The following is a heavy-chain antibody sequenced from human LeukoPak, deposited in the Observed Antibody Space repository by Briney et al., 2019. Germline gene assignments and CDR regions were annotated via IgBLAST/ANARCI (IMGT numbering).Heavy chain of an antibody. CDR3: ANGRTTVTTLDY. V-gene: IGHV3-23*01. J-gene: IGHJ4*02. Sequence: GGSLRLSCAASGFTFSSYAMSWVRQAPGKGPEWVSGTSGSGGSTYYADSVKGRFTISRDNSKNTLYLQMNSLRVEDTAVYYCANGRTTVTTLDYWGQGTLVTVSS. D-gene: IGHD4-17*01. CDR1: GFTFSSYA. CDR2: TSGSGGST.